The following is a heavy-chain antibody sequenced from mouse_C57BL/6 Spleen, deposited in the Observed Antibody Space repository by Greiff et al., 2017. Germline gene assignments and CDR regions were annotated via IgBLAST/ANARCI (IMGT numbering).Heavy chain of an antibody. V-gene: IGHV1-82*01. Sequence: VQLQQSGAELVKPGASVKISCKASGYAFSSSWMNWVKQRPGKGLEWIGRIYPGDGDTNYNGKFKGKATLTADKSSSTAYMQLSSLTSEDSAVYFCARGALYGNYFDYWGQGTTLTVSS. CDR2: IYPGDGDT. J-gene: IGHJ2*01. CDR3: ARGALYGNYFDY. D-gene: IGHD2-1*01. CDR1: GYAFSSSW.